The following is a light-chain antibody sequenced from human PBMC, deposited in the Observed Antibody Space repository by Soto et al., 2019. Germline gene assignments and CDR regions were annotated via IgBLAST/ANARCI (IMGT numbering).Light chain of an antibody. CDR1: SSDVGGYNY. CDR3: SAYAGSSTWV. J-gene: IGLJ2*01. Sequence: QSAPTQPPSASGSPGQSVTFSCTGTSSDVGGYNYVAWYQQYPGKAPKLMIYEVYKRPSGVPDPFSGSKSGNTASLTVSGLQPEDEADYYCSAYAGSSTWVFGRGTKVTVL. V-gene: IGLV2-8*01. CDR2: EVY.